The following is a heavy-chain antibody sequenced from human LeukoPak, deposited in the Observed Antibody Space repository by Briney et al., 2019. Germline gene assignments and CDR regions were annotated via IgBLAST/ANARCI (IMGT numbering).Heavy chain of an antibody. CDR3: AKGKTHYYGPGDS. J-gene: IGHJ4*02. V-gene: IGHV3-23*01. CDR1: ALTLSDYA. D-gene: IGHD3-10*01. CDR2: TSGSGGRR. Sequence: AGSLTLSCAASALTLSDYAMSWVRPAPENGLEWVSGTSGSGGRRIYSNSVKGRSIIYPDNSANTVYLQMNSLRAADTALYYCAKGKTHYYGPGDSWGQGTLVIVSS.